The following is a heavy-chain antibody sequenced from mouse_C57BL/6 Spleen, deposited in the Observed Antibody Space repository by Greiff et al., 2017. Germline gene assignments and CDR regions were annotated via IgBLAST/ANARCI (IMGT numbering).Heavy chain of an antibody. CDR1: GYTFTSYG. Sequence: QVQLKQSGAELARPGASVKLSCKASGYTFTSYGISWVKQRTGQGLEWIGEIYPRSGNTYYNEKFKGKATLTADKSSSTAYMELRSLTSEDSAVYFCARSAIYYYGSSHFDYWGQGTTLTVSS. V-gene: IGHV1-81*01. CDR3: ARSAIYYYGSSHFDY. J-gene: IGHJ2*01. CDR2: IYPRSGNT. D-gene: IGHD1-1*01.